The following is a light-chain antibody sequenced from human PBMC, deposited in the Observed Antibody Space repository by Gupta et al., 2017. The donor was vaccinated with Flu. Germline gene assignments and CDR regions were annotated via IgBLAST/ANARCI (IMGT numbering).Light chain of an antibody. CDR2: QDS. CDR1: KLGDKY. Sequence: GQTVSITCSGDKLGDKYASWYQQKPGQSPILVIYQDSKRPSRIPERFSGSNSGNTATLTISGTQPMDEADYYCQAWDSSSYVFGTGTMVTV. V-gene: IGLV3-1*01. CDR3: QAWDSSSYV. J-gene: IGLJ1*01.